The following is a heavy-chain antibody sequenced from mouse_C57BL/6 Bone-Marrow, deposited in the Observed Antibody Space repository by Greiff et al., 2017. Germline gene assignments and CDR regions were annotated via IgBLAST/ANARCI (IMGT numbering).Heavy chain of an antibody. V-gene: IGHV1-59*01. CDR1: GYTFTSYW. J-gene: IGHJ4*01. CDR3: ARSPFLDY. Sequence: QVQLQQPGAELVRPGTSVKLSCKASGYTFTSYWMHWVKQRPGQGLEWIGVIDPSDSYTNYNQKFKGKATLTVDTSSSTAYMQLSSLTSEDSAVYYCARSPFLDYWGQGTSVTVSS. CDR2: IDPSDSYT.